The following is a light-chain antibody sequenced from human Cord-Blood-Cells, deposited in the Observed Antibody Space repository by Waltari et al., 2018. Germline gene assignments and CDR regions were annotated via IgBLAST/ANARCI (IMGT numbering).Light chain of an antibody. CDR3: QQYNSYLT. CDR1: QSISSW. Sequence: DIQMTQSPSTLSASVGDRVTITCRASQSISSWLAWYQQKPGKAPKLLIYKASSLESGVPSRFSVSGSGTEFTLTISSLQPYDFATYYCQQYNSYLTFGGGTKVEIK. J-gene: IGKJ4*01. V-gene: IGKV1-5*03. CDR2: KAS.